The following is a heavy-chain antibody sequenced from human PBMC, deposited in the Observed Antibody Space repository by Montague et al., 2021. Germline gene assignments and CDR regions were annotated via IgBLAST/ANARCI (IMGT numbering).Heavy chain of an antibody. J-gene: IGHJ4*02. CDR2: INGNSISI. Sequence: SLRLSCAASGFIFNNYVINWVRQAPGKGLEWVSGINGNSISIDYXDSVKGRFTISRDNAKNSLYLQMNSLRDEDTALYYCVKDTRDYYPDFWGQGILVTVSS. CDR1: GFIFNNYV. CDR3: VKDTRDYYPDF. V-gene: IGHV3-9*01. D-gene: IGHD3-3*01.